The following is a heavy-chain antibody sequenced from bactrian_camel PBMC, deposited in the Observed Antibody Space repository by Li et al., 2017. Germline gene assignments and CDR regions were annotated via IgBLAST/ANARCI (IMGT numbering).Heavy chain of an antibody. V-gene: IGHV3S53*01. J-gene: IGHJ4*01. CDR2: IGYDGTQ. D-gene: IGHD3*01. Sequence: HVQLVESGGGSVRAGGSLRLSCAASVFTESMNCMAWFRQAPGKEREFVSSIGYDGTQKYADSVKGRFTASQGAKNTVYLQMNSLTPEDTGLYRCKGVRLCGDSDIETVSSQGTQVTVS. CDR1: VFTESMNC.